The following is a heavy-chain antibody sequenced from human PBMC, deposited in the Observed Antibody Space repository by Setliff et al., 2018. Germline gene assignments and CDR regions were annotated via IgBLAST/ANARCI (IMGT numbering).Heavy chain of an antibody. D-gene: IGHD3-22*01. CDR3: ARGLIGSPFYYYYYMDV. CDR2: IIPIFGTA. Sequence: SVKVSCKASGGTFSSYAISWVRQAPGQGLEWMGGIIPIFGTANYAQKFQGRVTITADESTSTAYMELSSLRSEDTAVYYCARGLIGSPFYYYYYMDVWGKGTTVTVSS. J-gene: IGHJ6*03. CDR1: GGTFSSYA. V-gene: IGHV1-69*13.